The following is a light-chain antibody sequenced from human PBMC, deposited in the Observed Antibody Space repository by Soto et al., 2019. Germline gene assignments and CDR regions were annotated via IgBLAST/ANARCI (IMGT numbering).Light chain of an antibody. V-gene: IGKV3-11*01. CDR1: QSIGNY. CDR3: QQRSSWPVT. Sequence: EVVLTQSPATLSLSPGEGATLSCRASQSIGNYLAWYQQKPGQAPRLLIYATSNRATGIPARFSGSGSGTDFSRTSSSLEPEAFAVYYCQQRSSWPVTFGPGTKVDI. CDR2: ATS. J-gene: IGKJ3*01.